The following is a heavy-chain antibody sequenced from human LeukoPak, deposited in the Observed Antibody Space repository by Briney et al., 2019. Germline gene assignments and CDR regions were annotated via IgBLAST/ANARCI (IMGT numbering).Heavy chain of an antibody. CDR1: GGTFSSYA. V-gene: IGHV1-69*06. CDR3: ARGGYSYGDVYYYYGMDV. CDR2: IIPIFGTA. Sequence: SVKVSCKASGGTFSSYAIGWVRQAPGQGLEWMGGIIPIFGTANYAQKFQGRVTITADKSTSTAYMELSSLRSEDTAVYYCARGGYSYGDVYYYYGMDVWGKGTTVTVSS. D-gene: IGHD5-18*01. J-gene: IGHJ6*04.